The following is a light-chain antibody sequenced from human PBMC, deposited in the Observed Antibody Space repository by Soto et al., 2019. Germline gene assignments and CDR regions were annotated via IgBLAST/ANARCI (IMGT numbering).Light chain of an antibody. CDR1: SSNMGSNT. CDR2: SNN. CDR3: ETWDDSLNGPV. J-gene: IGLJ3*02. V-gene: IGLV1-44*01. Sequence: QSVLTQPPSVSAAPGQKVTISCSGSSSNMGSNTVNWYQQLPGTAPKLLVYSNNQRPSGVPDRFSGSKSGTSASLAISGLQSEDEADYYCETWDDSLNGPVFGGGTKLTVL.